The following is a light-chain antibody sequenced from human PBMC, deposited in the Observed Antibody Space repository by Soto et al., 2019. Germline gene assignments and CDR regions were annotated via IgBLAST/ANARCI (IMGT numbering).Light chain of an antibody. V-gene: IGKV1-9*01. CDR3: QHLNTFPMS. CDR2: GAS. Sequence: IQLTQSPSSLSASVGDRVTITCRASQGISSFLAWYQQKPGKAPKLLIYGASTLQNGVPSRCSGSGSGTDFTLTIGSLQPEDFATYYCQHLNTFPMSFGPGTKVDIK. CDR1: QGISSF. J-gene: IGKJ3*01.